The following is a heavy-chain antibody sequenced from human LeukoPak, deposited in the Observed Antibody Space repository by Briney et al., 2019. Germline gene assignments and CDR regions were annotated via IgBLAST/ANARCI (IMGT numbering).Heavy chain of an antibody. CDR3: ASTRRAEVAGGFDS. D-gene: IGHD6-19*01. V-gene: IGHV4-4*09. CDR1: GASMSSNY. CDR2: FYHSGNN. J-gene: IGHJ4*02. Sequence: SETLSLTCNVSGASMSSNYWSWIRQPPGKGLEWFGYFYHSGNNNYSPSLESRVTMSVDESKNHVSLKVQSVSAADTAVYLCASTRRAEVAGGFDSWGQVTLVTVSS.